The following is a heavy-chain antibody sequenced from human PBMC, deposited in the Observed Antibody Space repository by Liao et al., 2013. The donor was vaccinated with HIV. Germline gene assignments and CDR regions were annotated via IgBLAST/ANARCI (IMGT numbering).Heavy chain of an antibody. V-gene: IGHV4-4*07. J-gene: IGHJ4*02. CDR2: IYTSGST. CDR1: GGSISSYY. CDR3: ARGRINTIAVAGTYFDY. Sequence: QVQLQESGPGLVKPSETLSLTCTVSGGSISSYYWSWIRQPAGKGLEWIGRIYTSGSTNYNPSLKSRVTISVDTSKNQFSLKLSSVTAADTAVYYCARGRINTIAVAGTYFDYWGQGTLVTVSS. D-gene: IGHD6-19*01.